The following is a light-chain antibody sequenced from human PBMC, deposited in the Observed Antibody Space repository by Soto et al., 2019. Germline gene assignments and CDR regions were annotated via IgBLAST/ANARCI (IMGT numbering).Light chain of an antibody. V-gene: IGKV3-11*01. Sequence: EIALTQSQATLSLCPGETAALSFRASQSVSGYLAWYQQKPGQAPRLLIYDASKRATGIPARFSGSGFGTDFTLTISSLEPQDFAVYYCQQRSKWRTFGQGTKVDIK. J-gene: IGKJ1*01. CDR2: DAS. CDR3: QQRSKWRT. CDR1: QSVSGY.